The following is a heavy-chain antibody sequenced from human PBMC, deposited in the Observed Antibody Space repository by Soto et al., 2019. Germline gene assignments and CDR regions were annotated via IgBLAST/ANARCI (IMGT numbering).Heavy chain of an antibody. V-gene: IGHV1-69*01. CDR3: ANSRGGTFLGYHGMDI. D-gene: IGHD3-16*01. CDR2: IIPVFGRV. CDR1: GGTFSSRA. J-gene: IGHJ6*02. Sequence: QVQLVQSGPEVKKTGTSVKVSCKASGGTFSSRAISWVRQAPGQGLEWMGGIIPVFGRVNYAEKFQDRVTITADESTGTVYMELSSLRSEDTDLYYCANSRGGTFLGYHGMDIWGQGTTVYVSS.